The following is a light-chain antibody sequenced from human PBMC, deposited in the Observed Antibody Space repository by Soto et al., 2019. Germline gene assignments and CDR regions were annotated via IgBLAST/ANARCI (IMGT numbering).Light chain of an antibody. V-gene: IGKV3-11*01. CDR3: QQRNNWPWT. J-gene: IGKJ1*01. CDR1: QSVSSY. Sequence: DIVLPKSPATLSLSPGQTATLSCRASQSVSSYLAWYQQKAGQAPRLLIYEGSNRATGIPTRFSGSGSGTDFTLTISGLEPEDFAVYYCQQRNNWPWTFGQGTKVDIK. CDR2: EGS.